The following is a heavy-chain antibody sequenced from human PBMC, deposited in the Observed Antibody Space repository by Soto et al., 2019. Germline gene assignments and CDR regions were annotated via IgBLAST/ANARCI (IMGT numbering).Heavy chain of an antibody. CDR2: IYYSGST. Sequence: PSETLSLTCTVSGGSISSYYWSWIRQPPGKGLEWIGYIYYSGSTNYNPSLKSRVTISVDTSKNQFSLKLSSVTAADTAVYYCARETSAMSGFDYWGQGTLVTVSS. J-gene: IGHJ4*02. V-gene: IGHV4-59*01. CDR1: GGSISSYY. CDR3: ARETSAMSGFDY. D-gene: IGHD6-25*01.